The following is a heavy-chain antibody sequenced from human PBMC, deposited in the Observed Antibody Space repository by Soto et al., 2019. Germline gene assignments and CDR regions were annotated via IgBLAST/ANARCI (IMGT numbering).Heavy chain of an antibody. CDR3: ARDRDNSNWPNFDS. Sequence: QVQLVQSGSEVKKPGSSVRVSCKTSGGTFSIYTISWVRQAPGQGLEWMGRVLPFLDITSYSQRFQGRVTITADRSTTTAYMELSSLRSEDTAVYYCARDRDNSNWPNFDSWGQGTLVTFSS. CDR2: VLPFLDIT. CDR1: GGTFSIYT. D-gene: IGHD6-13*01. V-gene: IGHV1-69*02. J-gene: IGHJ4*02.